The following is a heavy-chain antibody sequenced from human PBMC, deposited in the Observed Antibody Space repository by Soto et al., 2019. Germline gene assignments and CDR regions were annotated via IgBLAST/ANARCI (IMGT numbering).Heavy chain of an antibody. J-gene: IGHJ6*02. D-gene: IGHD2-15*01. V-gene: IGHV1-69*01. CDR3: GRGDIVVVVAPTRVKYYYYYGMDV. Sequence: QVQLVQSGAEVKKPGSSVKVSCKASGGTFSSYAISWVRQAPGQGLEWMGGIIPIFGTANYAQKFQGRVTITADESTSTACMELSRLRSEDTAVYYCGRGDIVVVVAPTRVKYYYYYGMDVWRQGTTVTVS. CDR2: IIPIFGTA. CDR1: GGTFSSYA.